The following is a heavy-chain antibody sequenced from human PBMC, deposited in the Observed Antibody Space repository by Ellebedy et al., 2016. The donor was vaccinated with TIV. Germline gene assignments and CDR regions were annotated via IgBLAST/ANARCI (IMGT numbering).Heavy chain of an antibody. J-gene: IGHJ4*02. CDR1: GGSISSYY. CDR2: IYYSGST. CDR3: ARDMSDHWFYY. D-gene: IGHD1-1*01. Sequence: SETLSLXXTVPGGSISSYYWSWIRQPPGKGLEWIGYIYYSGSTNYNPSLKSRVTISVDTSKNQFSLKLSSVTAADTAVYYCARDMSDHWFYYWGQGTPVTVSS. V-gene: IGHV4-59*01.